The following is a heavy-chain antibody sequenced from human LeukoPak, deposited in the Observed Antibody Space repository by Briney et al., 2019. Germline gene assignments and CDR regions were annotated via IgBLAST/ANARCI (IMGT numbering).Heavy chain of an antibody. CDR2: IYSSAYT. CDR3: ARGERLGLDS. D-gene: IGHD6-19*01. Sequence: PSETLSLTCTVSGGSISGYYWSWIRQPPGKGLEWVGYIYSSAYTNYNPSLKSRVTISVDTSTNQFSLRLISVTAADTAVYYCARGERLGLDSWGQGTLVAVSS. J-gene: IGHJ4*02. CDR1: GGSISGYY. V-gene: IGHV4-59*01.